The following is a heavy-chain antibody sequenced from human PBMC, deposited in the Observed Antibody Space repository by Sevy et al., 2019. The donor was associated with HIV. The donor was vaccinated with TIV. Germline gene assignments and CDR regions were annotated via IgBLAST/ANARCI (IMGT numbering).Heavy chain of an antibody. CDR3: ARDPERGAVTGSLDY. CDR2: ISSLSNYI. CDR1: AFTFSGYS. V-gene: IGHV3-21*01. D-gene: IGHD6-19*01. J-gene: IGHJ4*02. Sequence: GESLKISCAASAFTFSGYSMNWVRQAPGKGLEWVSSISSLSNYIYYADSVKGRFTISRDNAKNSLYLQMNSLRTEDTAVYYCARDPERGAVTGSLDYWGQGTLVTVSS.